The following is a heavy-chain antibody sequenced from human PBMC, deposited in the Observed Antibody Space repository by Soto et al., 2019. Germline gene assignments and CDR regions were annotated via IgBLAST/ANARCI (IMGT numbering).Heavy chain of an antibody. V-gene: IGHV4-4*02. CDR2: VYHTGDT. D-gene: IGHD2-21*02. CDR3: AREIVTAGGNNYFDP. Sequence: SETLSLTCGVSGGTVASSHWWSWVRQSPGRGLEWIGNVYHTGDTNFNPSLQSRVTFSVDKSNNQFSLRLTSVTAADTAVYFCAREIVTAGGNNYFDPWGPGTLVTVPS. CDR1: GGTVASSHW. J-gene: IGHJ5*02.